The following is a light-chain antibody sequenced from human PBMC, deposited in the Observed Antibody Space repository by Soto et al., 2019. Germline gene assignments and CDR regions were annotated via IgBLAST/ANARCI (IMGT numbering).Light chain of an antibody. CDR2: GAS. Sequence: EIVMTQAPATLSVSRGERATLSCRASQSVSSNLVWYQQKPGQAPRLLIYGASTRATGIPARFSGSGSGTEFTLTISSLQSEDFAVYYCQQYDNWPRTFGQGPKVHIK. V-gene: IGKV3-15*01. CDR1: QSVSSN. J-gene: IGKJ1*01. CDR3: QQYDNWPRT.